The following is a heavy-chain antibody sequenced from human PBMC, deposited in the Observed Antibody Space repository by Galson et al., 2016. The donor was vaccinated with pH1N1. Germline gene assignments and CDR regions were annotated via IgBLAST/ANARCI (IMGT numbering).Heavy chain of an antibody. V-gene: IGHV3-9*01. CDR3: AKDTGYLTGDQDSFDM. CDR2: ISWNSGTL. CDR1: GFTLDDYA. D-gene: IGHD7-27*01. Sequence: SLRLSCAASGFTLDDYAMHWVRQAPGKGLEWVSGISWNSGTLGYADSVKGRFTISRDNAKNSLYPQMNSLRPEDTALYYCAKDTGYLTGDQDSFDMWGQGTMVTVSS. J-gene: IGHJ3*02.